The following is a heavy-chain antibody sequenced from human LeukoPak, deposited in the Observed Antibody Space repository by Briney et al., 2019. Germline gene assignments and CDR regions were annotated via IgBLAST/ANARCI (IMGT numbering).Heavy chain of an antibody. D-gene: IGHD2-2*01. J-gene: IGHJ4*02. CDR1: GGSISSYY. CDR3: AREVVPAVFDY. Sequence: PSESLSLTCTVSGGSISSYYWSWIRQPAGKGLEWIGRIYTSGSTNYNPSLKSRVTISVDKSKNQFSLKLSSVTAADTAVYYCAREVVPAVFDYWGQGTLVTVSS. V-gene: IGHV4-4*07. CDR2: IYTSGST.